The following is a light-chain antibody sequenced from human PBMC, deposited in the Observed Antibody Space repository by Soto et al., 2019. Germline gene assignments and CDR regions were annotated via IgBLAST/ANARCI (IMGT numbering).Light chain of an antibody. V-gene: IGKV3D-20*01. CDR2: DTS. J-gene: IGKJ5*01. CDR3: QQYCSSPIT. Sequence: IVLTQSPATMSLSPGERATLSCGASERVSSSYVAWYQMKAGLAPRLLIHDTSTRASGIPDRLRGSKSGTDFTLTNRGLEPEDAALYYCQQYCSSPITFGQGTRLE. CDR1: ERVSSSY.